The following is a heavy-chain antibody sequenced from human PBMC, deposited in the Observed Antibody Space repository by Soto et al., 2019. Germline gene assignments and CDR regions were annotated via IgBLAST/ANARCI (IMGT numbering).Heavy chain of an antibody. CDR3: ARHGYDVVL. Sequence: QLQLQESGPGLVKPSETLSLTCAVSGASISISSYYWDWIRQPPGKGLEWLGSIHYSGSTDYNPSLKSRVTISVDTSKNQFSLKLSSVTAADTAVYYCARHGYDVVLWGQGTVVTVSS. CDR2: IHYSGST. D-gene: IGHD5-12*01. J-gene: IGHJ3*01. CDR1: GASISISSYY. V-gene: IGHV4-39*01.